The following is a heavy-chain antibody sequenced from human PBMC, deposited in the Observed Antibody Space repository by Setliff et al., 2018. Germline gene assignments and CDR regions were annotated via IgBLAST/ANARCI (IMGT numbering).Heavy chain of an antibody. J-gene: IGHJ5*02. CDR2: IYTSGST. CDR3: ASSRGQLRYSYGPNWFDP. D-gene: IGHD5-18*01. CDR1: GGSISSGIYY. Sequence: PSETLSLTCTVSGGSISSGIYYWSWIRQPAGKGLEWIGHIYTSGSTNYNPSLKSRVTISVDTSKNQFSLRLSSVTAADTAVYYCASSRGQLRYSYGPNWFDPWGQGTLVTVSS. V-gene: IGHV4-61*09.